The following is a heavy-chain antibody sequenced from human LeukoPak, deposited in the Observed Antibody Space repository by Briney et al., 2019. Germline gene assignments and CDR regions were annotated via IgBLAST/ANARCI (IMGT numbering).Heavy chain of an antibody. Sequence: GASVKVSCKASGYTFTSYGISWVRQAPGQGLEWMGWISAYNGNTNYAQKLQGRVTITTDTSTSTAYMELRSLRSDDTAVYYCARDFIVPGRRGSSWPSRYFDYWGQGTLVTVSS. CDR3: ARDFIVPGRRGSSWPSRYFDY. CDR1: GYTFTSYG. V-gene: IGHV1-18*01. D-gene: IGHD6-13*01. CDR2: ISAYNGNT. J-gene: IGHJ4*02.